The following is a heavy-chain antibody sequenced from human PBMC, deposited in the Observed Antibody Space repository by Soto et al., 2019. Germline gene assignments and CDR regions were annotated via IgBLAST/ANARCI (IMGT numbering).Heavy chain of an antibody. CDR2: INWNSGSI. V-gene: IGHV3-9*01. CDR3: VKDESINWYSGHFRH. D-gene: IGHD6-13*01. CDR1: GFTFDDYA. J-gene: IGHJ1*01. Sequence: LRLSFAASGFTFDDYAMHWVRQVPGKGLEWVSGINWNSGSIGYADSVKGRFAISRDNAKNSLHLQMNSLRAEDTAFYYCVKDESINWYSGHFRHWGQGTLVTVSS.